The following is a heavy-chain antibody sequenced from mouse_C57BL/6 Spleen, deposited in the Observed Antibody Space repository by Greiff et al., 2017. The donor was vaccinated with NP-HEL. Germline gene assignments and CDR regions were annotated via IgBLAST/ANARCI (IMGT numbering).Heavy chain of an antibody. CDR1: GYTFTSYW. CDR3: ARCYYGSSYPDY. V-gene: IGHV1-7*01. Sequence: QVQLKESGAELAKPGASVKLSCKASGYTFTSYWMHWVKQRPGQGLEWIGYINPSSGYTKYNQKFKDKATLTADKSSSTAYMQLSILTFENSAVYYCARCYYGSSYPDYWGQGTTLTVAS. D-gene: IGHD1-1*01. J-gene: IGHJ2*01. CDR2: INPSSGYT.